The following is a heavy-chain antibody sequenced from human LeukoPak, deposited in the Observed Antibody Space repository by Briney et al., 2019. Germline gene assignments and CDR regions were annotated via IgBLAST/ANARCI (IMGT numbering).Heavy chain of an antibody. CDR1: GFTFSSYW. CDR2: IKQDGSET. V-gene: IGHV3-7*03. Sequence: GGSLRLSCAASGFTFSSYWMSWVRQAPGKGLEWVANIKQDGSETKYVDSVKGRFTISRDNAKNSLYLLLNILRAENTAVYYCAREGDSSGWYGYYYYYYMDVWGKGTTVTVSS. CDR3: AREGDSSGWYGYYYYYYMDV. J-gene: IGHJ6*03. D-gene: IGHD6-19*01.